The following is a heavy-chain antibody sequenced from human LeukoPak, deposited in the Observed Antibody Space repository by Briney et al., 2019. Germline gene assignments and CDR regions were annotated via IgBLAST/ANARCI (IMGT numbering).Heavy chain of an antibody. CDR2: IYPGDSDT. CDR1: GYSFTSYW. J-gene: IGHJ4*02. CDR3: ARGDLVRGVIITFDY. D-gene: IGHD3-10*01. Sequence: GESLKISCKGSGYSFTSYWIGWVRQMPGKGLEWVGIIYPGDSDTRYSPSFQGQVTISADKSISTAYLQWSSLKASDTAIYYCARGDLVRGVIITFDYWGQGTLVTVSS. V-gene: IGHV5-51*01.